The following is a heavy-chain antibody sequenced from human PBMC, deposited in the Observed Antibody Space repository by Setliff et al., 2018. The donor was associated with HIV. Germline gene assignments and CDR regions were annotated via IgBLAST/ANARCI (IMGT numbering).Heavy chain of an antibody. CDR2: ISHSGTT. V-gene: IGHV4-34*01. D-gene: IGHD3-16*02. Sequence: SETLSLTCAVSGYSISSGDSWSWIRQPPGKGLQWIGEISHSGTTSYNPSLSSRVTISLDTSKNQFSLKLTSVTAADTAVYYCARVLFDYVWGTYRLRPVGFDLWGQGTVVTVSS. CDR1: GYSISSGDS. J-gene: IGHJ3*01. CDR3: ARVLFDYVWGTYRLRPVGFDL.